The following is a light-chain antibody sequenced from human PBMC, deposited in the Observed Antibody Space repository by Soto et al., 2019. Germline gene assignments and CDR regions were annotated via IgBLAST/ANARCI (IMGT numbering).Light chain of an antibody. CDR2: EVV. J-gene: IGLJ1*01. CDR3: KSYAGSNTYV. V-gene: IGLV2-8*01. CDR1: KSDIGVYDF. Sequence: QSLLTKPPSASGSPGQSVTISCTGTKSDIGVYDFVSWYQHHPGKAPRLIIYEVVQRPSGVPDRFSGSKSGNTAPLTVSGLQAADEADYFCKSYAGSNTYVFGSGTNVTVL.